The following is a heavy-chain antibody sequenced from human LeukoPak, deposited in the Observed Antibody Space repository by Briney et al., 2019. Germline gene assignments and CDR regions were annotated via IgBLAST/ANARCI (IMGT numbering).Heavy chain of an antibody. CDR3: AKVKWKLIGYFDY. CDR2: ISNNGGYT. CDR1: GFTFSSSA. V-gene: IGHV3-23*01. J-gene: IGHJ4*02. Sequence: TGGSLRLSCAASGFTFSSSAMSWVRQAPGKGLEWVSAISNNGGYTYYADSVKGRFTNSRDDSKNTLFLQMNSLRAEDTAVYFCAKVKWKLIGYFDYWGQGTLVTVSS. D-gene: IGHD1-20*01.